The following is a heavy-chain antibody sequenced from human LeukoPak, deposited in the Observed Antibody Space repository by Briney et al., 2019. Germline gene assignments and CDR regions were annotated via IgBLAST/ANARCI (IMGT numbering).Heavy chain of an antibody. CDR1: GFTFTNYA. D-gene: IGHD6-19*01. Sequence: GGSLRLSCAASGFTFTNYAMSWVRQAPGKGLEWVSAIRGTGGSTYYADSVKGRFTISRDNSKNALYLQMNTLRAEDTAVYYCARGQRYSSGWYYFDYWGQGTLVTVSS. V-gene: IGHV3-23*01. CDR3: ARGQRYSSGWYYFDY. CDR2: IRGTGGST. J-gene: IGHJ4*02.